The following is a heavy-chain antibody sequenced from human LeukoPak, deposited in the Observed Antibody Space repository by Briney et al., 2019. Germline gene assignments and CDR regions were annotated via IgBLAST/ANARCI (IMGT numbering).Heavy chain of an antibody. Sequence: GGSLRLSCAASGFTFSAYALTWVRQAPGKGLEWVSTIGYSGADTYYADSVKGRFTISRDNSKNTLYLQMNSLRADDTAAYYCAKDSATTVTSGDYWGQGTLVTVSS. CDR2: IGYSGADT. V-gene: IGHV3-23*01. CDR1: GFTFSAYA. CDR3: AKDSATTVTSGDY. D-gene: IGHD4-17*01. J-gene: IGHJ4*02.